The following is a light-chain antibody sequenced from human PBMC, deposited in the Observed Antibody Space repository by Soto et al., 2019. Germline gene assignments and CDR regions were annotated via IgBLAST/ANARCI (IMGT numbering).Light chain of an antibody. CDR3: QQRANWPLT. V-gene: IGKV3-11*01. Sequence: TVLTQSPATLSLSPGERATLSCRASQSVRSYLAWYQQKPGQAPRLLISDASKRATGIPGRFSGSGSGTDFTLTISSLEPEDFAVYYCQQRANWPLTFGGGTKVE. CDR1: QSVRSY. CDR2: DAS. J-gene: IGKJ4*01.